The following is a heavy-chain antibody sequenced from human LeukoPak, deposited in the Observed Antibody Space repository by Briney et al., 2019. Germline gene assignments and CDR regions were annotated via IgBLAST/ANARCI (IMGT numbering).Heavy chain of an antibody. CDR3: ARDWGAAGLWDY. J-gene: IGHJ4*02. CDR1: GFTFSNYW. CDR2: IKKDGSEK. V-gene: IGHV3-7*05. Sequence: PGGSLRLSCATSGFTFSNYWMSWVRQAPGKGLEWVANIKKDGSEKNYVDSVKGRFTISRDNAKNSLYLQMNSLRAEDTAIYYCARDWGAAGLWDYWGQGTLVTVSS. D-gene: IGHD6-13*01.